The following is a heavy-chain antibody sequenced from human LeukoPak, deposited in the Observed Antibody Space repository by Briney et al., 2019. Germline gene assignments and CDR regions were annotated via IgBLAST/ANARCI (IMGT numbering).Heavy chain of an antibody. CDR3: AKDQAAMVLYYFDY. Sequence: GGSLRLSCAASGFTFSSYGMHWVRQAPGKGLEGVAVISYDGSNKYYADSVKGRFTISRDNSKNTLYLQMNSLRAEDTAVYYCAKDQAAMVLYYFDYWGQGTLVTVSS. CDR1: GFTFSSYG. D-gene: IGHD5-18*01. CDR2: ISYDGSNK. J-gene: IGHJ4*02. V-gene: IGHV3-30*18.